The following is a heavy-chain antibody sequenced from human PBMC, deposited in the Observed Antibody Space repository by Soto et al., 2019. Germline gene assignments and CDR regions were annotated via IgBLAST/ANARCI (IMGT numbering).Heavy chain of an antibody. CDR2: INAGNGNT. D-gene: IGHD2-2*01. J-gene: IGHJ4*02. Sequence: ASVKVSCKASGYTFTSYAMHWVRQAPGQRLEWMGWINAGNGNTKYSQKFQGRVTITRDTSASTAYMELRSLTSDDTAVYYCAREYCSSTSCYGPDYWGQGTLVTVSS. CDR3: AREYCSSTSCYGPDY. CDR1: GYTFTSYA. V-gene: IGHV1-3*01.